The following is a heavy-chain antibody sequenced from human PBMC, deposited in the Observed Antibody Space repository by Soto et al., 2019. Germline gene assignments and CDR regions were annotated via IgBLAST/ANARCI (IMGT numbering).Heavy chain of an antibody. CDR3: ARDKFITMTVVVTEVNYYDYGMDV. J-gene: IGHJ6*02. Sequence: ASVKVSCKASGYTFTRSGISWVRQAPGQGPEWMGWISSYNGDTNYAQTFQGRVTMTTDTSTSTAYMELRSLRSDDTAVYYCARDKFITMTVVVTEVNYYDYGMDVWGQ. CDR1: GYTFTRSG. CDR2: ISSYNGDT. V-gene: IGHV1-18*01. D-gene: IGHD3-22*01.